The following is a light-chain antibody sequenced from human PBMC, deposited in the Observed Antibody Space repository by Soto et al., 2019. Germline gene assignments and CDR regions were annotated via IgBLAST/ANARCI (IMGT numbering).Light chain of an antibody. CDR3: QQFYSPVLS. CDR2: GTS. CDR1: QNIAEF. J-gene: IGKJ4*01. V-gene: IGKV1-39*01. Sequence: DVQMTQSPSSLSASIGDRVTLTCRASQNIAEFLNWYQVKSDKGPKLLIYGTSTLQSGVPSRFSGGGSGTKFTLTISNLHPEVFAVYYCQQFYSPVLSFGGGTRVELK.